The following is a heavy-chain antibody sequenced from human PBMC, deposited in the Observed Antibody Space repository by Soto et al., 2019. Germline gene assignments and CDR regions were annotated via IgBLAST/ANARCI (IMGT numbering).Heavy chain of an antibody. CDR3: ARLEGLATISYYFDY. V-gene: IGHV4-39*01. J-gene: IGHJ4*02. CDR1: GGSISSSSYY. Sequence: QLQLQESGPGLVKPSETLSLTCTVSGGSISSSSYYWGWIRQPPGKVLEWIGSIYYSGSTYYNPFLKTRVTISVDKSKNQFSLKLSSVTAADTAVYYCARLEGLATISYYFDYWGQGTLVTVSS. CDR2: IYYSGST. D-gene: IGHD3-9*01.